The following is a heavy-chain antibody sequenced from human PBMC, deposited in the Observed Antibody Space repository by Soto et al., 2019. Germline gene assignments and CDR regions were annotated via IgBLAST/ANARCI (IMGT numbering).Heavy chain of an antibody. V-gene: IGHV3-15*01. CDR2: IKSKTDGGTT. CDR1: GFTFSNAW. D-gene: IGHD6-19*01. Sequence: LRLSCSASGFTFSNAWMSWVRQAPGKGLEWVGRIKSKTDGGTTDYAAPVKGRFTISRDDSKNTLYLQMNSLKTEDTAVYYCTTISGCGGDFDYWGQGTLVTVSS. J-gene: IGHJ4*02. CDR3: TTISGCGGDFDY.